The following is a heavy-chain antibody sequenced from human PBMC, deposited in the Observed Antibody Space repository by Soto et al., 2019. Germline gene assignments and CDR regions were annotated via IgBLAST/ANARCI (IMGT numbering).Heavy chain of an antibody. CDR1: GFTFSNNG. J-gene: IGHJ4*02. V-gene: IGHV3-30*02. CDR2: MSYDGSDT. CDR3: TIVRVADSALDH. D-gene: IGHD3-10*02. Sequence: GGSLRLSCAASGFTFSNNGMHWVRQTPGKGLEWVAFMSYDGSDTFYADSVKGRFTISRDNSKNTLFLHMSNLRAEDTAMYYCTIVRVADSALDHWGQGTLVTVSS.